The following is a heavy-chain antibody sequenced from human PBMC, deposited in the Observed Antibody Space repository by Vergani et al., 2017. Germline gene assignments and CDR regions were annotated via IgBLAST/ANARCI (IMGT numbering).Heavy chain of an antibody. CDR3: ARGISGGYDILTGYYNLGVPYYYYMDV. CDR2: ISYDGSNK. CDR1: GFTFSSYG. J-gene: IGHJ6*03. D-gene: IGHD3-9*01. Sequence: QVQLVESGGGVVQPGRSLRLSCAASGFTFSSYGMHWVRQAPGKGLEWVAVISYDGSNKYYADSVKGRFTISRDNSKNTLYLQMNSLRAEDTAVYYCARGISGGYDILTGYYNLGVPYYYYMDVWGKGTTVTVSS. V-gene: IGHV3-30*03.